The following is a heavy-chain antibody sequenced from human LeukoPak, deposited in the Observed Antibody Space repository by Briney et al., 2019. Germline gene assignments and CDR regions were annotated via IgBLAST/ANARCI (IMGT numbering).Heavy chain of an antibody. Sequence: ASVKVSCKASGYTFTGYYMHWVRQAPGQGLEWMGWINPNSGGTNYAQKFQGRVTMTRDTSIGTAYMELSRLRSDDTAVYYCAREWLGYCSSTSCSGFDYWGQGTLVTVSS. CDR1: GYTFTGYY. CDR2: INPNSGGT. CDR3: AREWLGYCSSTSCSGFDY. V-gene: IGHV1-2*02. D-gene: IGHD2-2*01. J-gene: IGHJ4*02.